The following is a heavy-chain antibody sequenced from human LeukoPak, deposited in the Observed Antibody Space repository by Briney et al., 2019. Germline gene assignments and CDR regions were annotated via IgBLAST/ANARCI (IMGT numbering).Heavy chain of an antibody. Sequence: GGSLRLSCAASGITVSTSYMSWVRQAPGKGLEWVSSISSSSSYIYYADSVKGRFTISRDNAKNSLYLQMNSLRAEDTAVYYCARWPYSSSYYFDYWGQGTLVTVSS. V-gene: IGHV3-21*01. D-gene: IGHD6-6*01. CDR3: ARWPYSSSYYFDY. CDR1: GITVSTSY. J-gene: IGHJ4*02. CDR2: ISSSSSYI.